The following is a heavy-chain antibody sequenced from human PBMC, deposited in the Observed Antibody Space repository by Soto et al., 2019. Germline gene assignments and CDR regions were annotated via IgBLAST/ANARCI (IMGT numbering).Heavy chain of an antibody. J-gene: IGHJ4*02. CDR1: GFTFSSYG. CDR2: IWYDGSNK. D-gene: IGHD6-13*01. V-gene: IGHV3-33*01. Sequence: QVQLVESGGGVVQPGRSLRLSCAASGFTFSSYGMLWVRQAPGKGLEWVAVIWYDGSNKYYADSVKGRFTISRDNSKNTLYLQMNSLRVEDTAVYYCARSAAAGTYFDYWGQGTLVTVSS. CDR3: ARSAAAGTYFDY.